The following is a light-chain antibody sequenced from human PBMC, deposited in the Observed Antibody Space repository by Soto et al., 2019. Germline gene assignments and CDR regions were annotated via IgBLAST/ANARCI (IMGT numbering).Light chain of an antibody. V-gene: IGKV1-39*01. CDR2: VAS. CDR3: QQTFRTPPRT. J-gene: IGKJ1*01. Sequence: DIQLPQSPSSLSAQVGARATITCRTSQNINNFLNWYRQRPGEAPELLIYVASGLRGGVTTRFSGSGSGTDFTLTISGLQPEDSATYYCQQTFRTPPRTLGQGT. CDR1: QNINNF.